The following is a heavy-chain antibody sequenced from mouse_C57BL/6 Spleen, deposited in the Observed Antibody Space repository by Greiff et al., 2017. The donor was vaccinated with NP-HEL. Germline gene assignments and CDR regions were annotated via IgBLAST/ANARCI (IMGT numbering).Heavy chain of an antibody. D-gene: IGHD1-1*01. CDR2: IDPASGNT. Sequence: VQLQQSVAELVRPGASVKLSCTASGFTITNTYMHWVQQRPEQGLEWIGRIDPASGNTKYAAKFQGKATITADTPSNTAYLQLSSLASEDTASYYCARDTVVATGYFDYWGQGTTLTVSS. V-gene: IGHV14-3*01. CDR3: ARDTVVATGYFDY. CDR1: GFTITNTY. J-gene: IGHJ2*01.